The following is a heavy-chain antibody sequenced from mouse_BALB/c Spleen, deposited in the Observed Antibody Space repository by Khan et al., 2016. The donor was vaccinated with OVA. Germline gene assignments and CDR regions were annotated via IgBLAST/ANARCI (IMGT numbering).Heavy chain of an antibody. Sequence: QVQLKQSGPGLVAPSQSLSITCTVYGYSLTRYGVHWVCQPPGKGLEWLGLIWAGGSTNYNWALMSRLSISIDNSKSLVFLIMNSLQPDDTALYYCARSKYRARYWGQGTTRTVSS. CDR2: IWAGGST. CDR1: GYSLTRYG. V-gene: IGHV2-9*02. CDR3: ARSKYRARY. D-gene: IGHD3-3*01. J-gene: IGHJ2*01.